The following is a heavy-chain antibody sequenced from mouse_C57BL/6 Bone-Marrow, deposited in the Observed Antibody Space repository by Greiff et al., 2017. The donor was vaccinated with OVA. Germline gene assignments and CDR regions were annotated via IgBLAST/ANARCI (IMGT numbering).Heavy chain of an antibody. D-gene: IGHD2-3*01. CDR2: IWSDGST. CDR1: GFSLTSYG. CDR3: ARHGGWLSPFAY. Sequence: VQVVESGPGLVAPSQSLSITCTVSGFSLTSYGVHWVRQPPGKGLAWLVVIWSDGSTTYNSALNSRLSISKDNSKSQVFLKMNKLQTDDTAMYYCARHGGWLSPFAYWGQGTLVTVSA. V-gene: IGHV2-6-1*01. J-gene: IGHJ3*01.